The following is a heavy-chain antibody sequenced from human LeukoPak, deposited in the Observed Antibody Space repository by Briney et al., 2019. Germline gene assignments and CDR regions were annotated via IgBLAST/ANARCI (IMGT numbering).Heavy chain of an antibody. D-gene: IGHD3-22*01. Sequence: GGSLRLSCAASGFTFSSYAMSWVRQAPGKELEWVLAISGSGGSTYYADSVKGRFTISRDNSKNTLYLQMNSLRAEDTAVYYCAKDKVYYDSSGYYSRWGQGTLVTVSS. CDR2: ISGSGGST. CDR1: GFTFSSYA. J-gene: IGHJ4*02. CDR3: AKDKVYYDSSGYYSR. V-gene: IGHV3-23*01.